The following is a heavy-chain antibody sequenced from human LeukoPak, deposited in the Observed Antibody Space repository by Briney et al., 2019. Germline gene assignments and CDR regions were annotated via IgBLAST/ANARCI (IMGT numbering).Heavy chain of an antibody. CDR1: GGSISSSSYY. J-gene: IGHJ4*02. D-gene: IGHD5-24*01. CDR2: IYYSGST. V-gene: IGHV4-39*07. Sequence: SETLSLACTVSGGSISSSSYYWGWIRQPPGKGLEWIGSIYYSGSTYYNPSLKSRVAISVDTSKNQFSLKLSSVTAADTAVYYCARAGGDGYNNWGQGTLVTVSS. CDR3: ARAGGDGYNN.